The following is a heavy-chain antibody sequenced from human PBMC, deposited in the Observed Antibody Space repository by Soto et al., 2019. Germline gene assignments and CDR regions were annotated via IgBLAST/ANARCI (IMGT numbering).Heavy chain of an antibody. D-gene: IGHD3-22*01. J-gene: IGHJ4*02. CDR1: GFTFSSYA. Sequence: GSLRFSCAASGFTFSSYAMSWVRQAPGKGLEWVSAISGSGGSTYYADSVKGRFTISRDNSKNTLYLQMNSLRAEDTAVYYCAKRNYYDSSGYYLNWGQGTLVTVSS. CDR2: ISGSGGST. V-gene: IGHV3-23*01. CDR3: AKRNYYDSSGYYLN.